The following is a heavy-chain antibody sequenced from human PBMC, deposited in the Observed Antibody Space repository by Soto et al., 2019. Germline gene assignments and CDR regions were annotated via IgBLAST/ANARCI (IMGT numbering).Heavy chain of an antibody. Sequence: QVQLVESGGGGVQPGRTLRLSCAASGYTFSSYGMHWVRQAPGKGLEWVAVISYDGSNKYYADSVKGRFTISRDNSKNTLYLQMNSLRAEDTAVYYCAKETLTLRYYDYWGQGTLVTVSS. CDR2: ISYDGSNK. CDR1: GYTFSSYG. CDR3: AKETLTLRYYDY. V-gene: IGHV3-30*18. J-gene: IGHJ4*02. D-gene: IGHD3-9*01.